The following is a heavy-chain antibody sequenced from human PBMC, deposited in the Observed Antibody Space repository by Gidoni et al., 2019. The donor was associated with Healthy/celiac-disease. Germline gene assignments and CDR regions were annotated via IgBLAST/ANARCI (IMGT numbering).Heavy chain of an antibody. Sequence: EVQLLESGGGLVQPGGSLRLSCAAPGFTFSSYAMSWVRQATGKGLEWVSATSGSGGSTDYADSVKGRFTISRDNTKNTLYLQMNSLRAEDTAVYYCAKDLAAVFDYWGQGTLVTVSS. D-gene: IGHD6-13*01. V-gene: IGHV3-23*01. CDR2: TSGSGGST. J-gene: IGHJ4*02. CDR1: GFTFSSYA. CDR3: AKDLAAVFDY.